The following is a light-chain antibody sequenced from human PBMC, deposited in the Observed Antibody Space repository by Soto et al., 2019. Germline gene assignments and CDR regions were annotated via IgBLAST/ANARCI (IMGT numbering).Light chain of an antibody. V-gene: IGLV1-40*01. CDR1: SSNIWAGYD. CDR2: GNH. J-gene: IGLJ3*02. CDR3: QSYDSSLSGSWV. Sequence: QSVLTQPPSVSGASGQGVTIYCTGGSSNIWAGYDVHWYQHLPGTSPKLLIYGNHNRPSGVPDRFSASKSGTSASLAISDLQAEDEADYYCQSYDSSLSGSWVFGGGTKLTVL.